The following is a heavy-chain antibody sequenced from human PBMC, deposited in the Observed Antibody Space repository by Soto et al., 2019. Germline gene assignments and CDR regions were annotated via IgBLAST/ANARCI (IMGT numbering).Heavy chain of an antibody. CDR3: ARQTSSPHLGELSLLDY. CDR1: GYTFTSYG. D-gene: IGHD3-16*02. Sequence: ASVKVSCKASGYTFTSYGISWVRQAPGQGLEWMGWISAYNGNTNYAQKLQGRVTMTTDTSTSTAYMELRSLRSDDTAVYYCARQTSSPHLGELSLLDYWGQGTLVTVSS. CDR2: ISAYNGNT. V-gene: IGHV1-18*01. J-gene: IGHJ4*02.